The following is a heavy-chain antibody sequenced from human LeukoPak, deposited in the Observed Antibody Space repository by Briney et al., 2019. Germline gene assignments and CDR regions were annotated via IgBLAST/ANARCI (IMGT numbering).Heavy chain of an antibody. J-gene: IGHJ4*02. Sequence: SETLPLTCAVSGGSISSSNWWSWVRQPPGKGLEWIGEIYPSGSTNYNPSLKSRVTISVDKSKNQFSLKLSSVTAADTAVYYCARARDSSGCFDYWGQGTLVTVSS. CDR1: GGSISSSNW. CDR3: ARARDSSGCFDY. CDR2: IYPSGST. V-gene: IGHV4-4*02. D-gene: IGHD3-22*01.